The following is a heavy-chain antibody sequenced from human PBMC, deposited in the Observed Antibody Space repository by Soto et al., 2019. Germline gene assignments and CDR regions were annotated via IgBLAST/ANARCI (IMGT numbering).Heavy chain of an antibody. CDR2: INPKSGGT. V-gene: IGHV1-2*04. J-gene: IGHJ6*02. D-gene: IGHD2-8*01. Sequence: ASVKVSCKASGYSFTDYHIHWVRQAPGQGLEWLGRINPKSGGTSTAQKFQGWVTMTRDRSISTVYMELTRLRSDDTAVYFCARGHSTDCSNGLCSFFYNHEMDVWGQGAPVTVSS. CDR1: GYSFTDYH. CDR3: ARGHSTDCSNGLCSFFYNHEMDV.